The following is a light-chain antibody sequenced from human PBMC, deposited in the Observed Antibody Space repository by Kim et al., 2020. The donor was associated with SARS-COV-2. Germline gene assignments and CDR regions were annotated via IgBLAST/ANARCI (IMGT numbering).Light chain of an antibody. CDR1: SSDVGCYSY. CDR3: SSYAGRNGYV. J-gene: IGLJ1*01. CDR2: EVS. Sequence: GLSVTISCTGTSSDVGCYSYVSWYQQHPGKAPKLMIYEVSKRPSGVPDRFSGSKSGNTASLTVSGLQAEDEADYYCSSYAGRNGYVFGTGTKVTVL. V-gene: IGLV2-8*01.